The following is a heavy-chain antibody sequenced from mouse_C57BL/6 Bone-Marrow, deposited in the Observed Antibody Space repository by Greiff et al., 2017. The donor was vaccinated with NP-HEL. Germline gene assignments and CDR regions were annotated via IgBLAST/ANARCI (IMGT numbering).Heavy chain of an antibody. CDR3: ARGGYSNYFDY. J-gene: IGHJ2*01. CDR1: GYAFTNYL. CDR2: INPGSGGT. D-gene: IGHD2-5*01. Sequence: QVQLQQSGAELVRPGTSVKVSCKASGYAFTNYLIEWVKQRPGQGLEWIGVINPGSGGTNYNEKFKGKATLTADKSSSTAYMQLSSLISEDSAVYFCARGGYSNYFDYWGQGTTLTVSS. V-gene: IGHV1-54*01.